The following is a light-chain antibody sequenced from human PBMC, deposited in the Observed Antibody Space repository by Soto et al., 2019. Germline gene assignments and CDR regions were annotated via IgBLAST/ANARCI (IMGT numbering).Light chain of an antibody. Sequence: DIQITQSPSTLSGSVGDRVTITCRASQTISSWLAWYQQKPGKAPKLLIYKASTLKSGVPSRFNGSGSGTEFTLTISSLQPDDFATYYCQHYNSYSEAFGQGTKVDIK. CDR1: QTISSW. CDR3: QHYNSYSEA. CDR2: KAS. J-gene: IGKJ1*01. V-gene: IGKV1-5*03.